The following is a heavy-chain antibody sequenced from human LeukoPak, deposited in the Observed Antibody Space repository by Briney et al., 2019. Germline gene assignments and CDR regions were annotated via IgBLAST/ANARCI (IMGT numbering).Heavy chain of an antibody. J-gene: IGHJ4*02. Sequence: GGSLRLSCAASGFTFSSYAMNWVRQAPGKGLEWVSDISGSGGSTYYADSVKGRFTISRDNSKNMVYLQMNSLRTEDTAVYYCAKGSSGSYSPFDYWGQGTLVTVSS. D-gene: IGHD1-26*01. CDR1: GFTFSSYA. V-gene: IGHV3-23*01. CDR3: AKGSSGSYSPFDY. CDR2: ISGSGGST.